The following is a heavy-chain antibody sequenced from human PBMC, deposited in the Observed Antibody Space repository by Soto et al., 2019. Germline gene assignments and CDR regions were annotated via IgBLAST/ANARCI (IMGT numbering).Heavy chain of an antibody. CDR1: GFTFSNYA. V-gene: IGHV3-23*01. Sequence: GGSLRLSCAASGFTFSNYAVSWVRQSPGKGLEWVASISDRGGSTKYADSVNGRFTISRDNSRNTLFLQMDTLRAEDTAVYYCARLPYSYVSLYFFDFWGQGTLVTVSS. D-gene: IGHD5-18*01. CDR2: ISDRGGST. J-gene: IGHJ4*02. CDR3: ARLPYSYVSLYFFDF.